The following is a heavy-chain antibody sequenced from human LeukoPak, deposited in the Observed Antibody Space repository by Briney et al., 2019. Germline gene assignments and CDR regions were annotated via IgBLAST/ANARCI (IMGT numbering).Heavy chain of an antibody. Sequence: GGSLRLSCAASGFTFSSYAMEWIRQAPGKGLEWVAVISFDGSYKSYADSVKGRFTISRDNSKNTLYLQMNSLRAEDTAVYYCANGGDYGDYYYYYYMDVWGKGTTVTVSS. CDR3: ANGGDYGDYYYYYYMDV. CDR1: GFTFSSYA. J-gene: IGHJ6*03. V-gene: IGHV3-30*07. D-gene: IGHD4-17*01. CDR2: ISFDGSYK.